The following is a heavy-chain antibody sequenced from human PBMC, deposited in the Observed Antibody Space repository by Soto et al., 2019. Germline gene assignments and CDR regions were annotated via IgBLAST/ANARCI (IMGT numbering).Heavy chain of an antibody. J-gene: IGHJ6*02. CDR1: GFTFNSYG. CDR2: ISYDGSNK. CDR3: AKSAQGFLMDV. Sequence: QVQLVESGGGVVQSGRSLRLSCAASGFTFNSYGIHWVRQAPGKGLEWVAIISYDGSNKYYADSVKGRFTISRDNSKNTLYLQMNSLRAEDTAVYYCAKSAQGFLMDVGGQGTTVTVSS. V-gene: IGHV3-30*18. D-gene: IGHD3-10*01.